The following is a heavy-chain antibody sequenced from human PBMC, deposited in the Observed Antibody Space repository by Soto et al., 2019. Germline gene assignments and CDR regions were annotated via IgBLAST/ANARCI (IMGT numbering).Heavy chain of an antibody. D-gene: IGHD5-18*01. V-gene: IGHV3-7*03. Sequence: GGSLRLSCAASGFTFSSYWMSWVRQAPGKGLEWVANIKQDGSEKYYVDSVKGRFTISRDNAKNSLYLQMNSLRAEDTAVYYCAGVLPSGWFDPWGQGTLVTVSS. CDR1: GFTFSSYW. J-gene: IGHJ5*02. CDR3: AGVLPSGWFDP. CDR2: IKQDGSEK.